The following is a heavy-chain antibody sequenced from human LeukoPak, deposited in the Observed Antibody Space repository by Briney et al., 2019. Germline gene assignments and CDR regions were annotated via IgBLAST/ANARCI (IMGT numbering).Heavy chain of an antibody. CDR2: FDLEDGET. D-gene: IGHD3-9*01. J-gene: IGHJ4*02. CDR3: ATILYDILTGYSSPFDY. CDR1: GYSITEVS. V-gene: IGHV1-24*01. Sequence: ASVKVSCRVSGYSITEVSMHWVRQAPGKGLEWMGGFDLEDGETIFAQKFQGRVTMTEDTSTDTAYMELSSLRSEDTAVYYCATILYDILTGYSSPFDYWGQGTLVTVSS.